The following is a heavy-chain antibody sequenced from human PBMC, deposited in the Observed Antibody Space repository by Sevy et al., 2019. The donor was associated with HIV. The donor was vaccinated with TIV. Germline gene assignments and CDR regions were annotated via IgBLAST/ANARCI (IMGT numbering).Heavy chain of an antibody. D-gene: IGHD1-26*01. CDR2: IYNNGHI. CDR3: AGENAWGRGYS. CDR1: GGSITSLY. Sequence: SETLSLTCTVSGGSITSLYWNWIRQPPGKGLDWIANIYNNGHINYNASLKSRMTLSPDTSKNQFSRRLSSVTAADTAMYYCAGENAWGRGYSWGQGTLVTVSS. V-gene: IGHV4-59*08. J-gene: IGHJ4*02.